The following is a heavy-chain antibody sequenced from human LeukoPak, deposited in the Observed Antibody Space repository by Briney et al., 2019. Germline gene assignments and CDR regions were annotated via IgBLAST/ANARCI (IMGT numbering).Heavy chain of an antibody. V-gene: IGHV4-39*07. J-gene: IGHJ5*02. D-gene: IGHD3-22*01. CDR2: IYYSGST. Sequence: PSETLSLTCTVSGGSISSSSYYWGWIRQPPGKGLEWIGSIYYSGSTYYNPSLKSRVTISVDTSKNQFSLKLSSVTAADTAVYYCARGCIYYDSSGYYHDWFDPWGQGTLVTVSS. CDR3: ARGCIYYDSSGYYHDWFDP. CDR1: GGSISSSSYY.